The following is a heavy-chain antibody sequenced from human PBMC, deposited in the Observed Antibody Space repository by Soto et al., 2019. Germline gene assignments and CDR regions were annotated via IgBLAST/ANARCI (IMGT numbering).Heavy chain of an antibody. CDR2: INPSGGST. J-gene: IGHJ4*02. CDR3: ATAVAGTNFDY. Sequence: ASVKVSCKASGYTFTSYYMHWVRQAPGQGLEWMGIINPSGGSTSYAQKLQGRVTMTRDTSTSTAYMEPSSLRSDDTAVYYCATAVAGTNFDYWGQGTLVTVSS. V-gene: IGHV1-46*01. D-gene: IGHD6-19*01. CDR1: GYTFTSYY.